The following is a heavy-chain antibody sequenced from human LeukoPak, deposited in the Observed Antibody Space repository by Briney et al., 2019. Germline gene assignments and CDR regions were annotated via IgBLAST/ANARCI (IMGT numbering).Heavy chain of an antibody. V-gene: IGHV4-34*01. CDR2: INHSGST. J-gene: IGHJ5*02. CDR1: GGSFSGYY. D-gene: IGHD3-22*01. Sequence: SETLSLTCAVYGGSFSGYYWSWIRQPPGKGLEWIGEINHSGSTNYNPSLKSRVTISVDTSKNQFSLKLSSVTAADTAVYYCARHFEYYYDSSGYFDPWGQGTLVTVSS. CDR3: ARHFEYYYDSSGYFDP.